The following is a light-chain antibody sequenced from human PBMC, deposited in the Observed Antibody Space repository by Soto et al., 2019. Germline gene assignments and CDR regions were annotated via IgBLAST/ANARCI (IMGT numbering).Light chain of an antibody. CDR2: DVS. J-gene: IGLJ1*01. CDR1: SSDVGSYTY. CDR3: CSYAGTYTYV. Sequence: QSALTQPRSVSGSPGRSVTISCTGTSSDVGSYTYVSWYQQHPGKAPKLMIYDVSRRPSGVPDRFSGSKSGNTASLTISGVPADDEADYYCCSYAGTYTYVFGTGTKVTVL. V-gene: IGLV2-11*01.